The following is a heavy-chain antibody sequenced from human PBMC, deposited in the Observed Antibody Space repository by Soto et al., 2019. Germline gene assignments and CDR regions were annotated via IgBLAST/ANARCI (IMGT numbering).Heavy chain of an antibody. J-gene: IGHJ6*02. Sequence: SLRLSCAASGFTFSSYSMNWVRQAPGKGLEWVSYISSSSSTIYYADSVKGRFTISRDNAKNSLYLQMNSLRDEDTAVYYCARGGIVVVVAATPGDGMDVWGQGTTVTVSS. D-gene: IGHD2-15*01. V-gene: IGHV3-48*02. CDR2: ISSSSSTI. CDR1: GFTFSSYS. CDR3: ARGGIVVVVAATPGDGMDV.